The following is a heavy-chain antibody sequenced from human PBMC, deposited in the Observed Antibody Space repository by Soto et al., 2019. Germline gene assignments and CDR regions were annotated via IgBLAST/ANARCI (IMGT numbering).Heavy chain of an antibody. CDR1: GGSFSGHS. Sequence: SETLSLTCAVYGGSFSGHSWTWIRQSPGKGLEWIGDINHSGRVNYSPSLKSRVTISLDTSKNQFSLTLSAVTAADTAMYYCSTKAYDTNGYYRFDSWGQGTLVTVFS. V-gene: IGHV4-34*01. CDR3: STKAYDTNGYYRFDS. D-gene: IGHD3-22*01. J-gene: IGHJ5*01. CDR2: INHSGRV.